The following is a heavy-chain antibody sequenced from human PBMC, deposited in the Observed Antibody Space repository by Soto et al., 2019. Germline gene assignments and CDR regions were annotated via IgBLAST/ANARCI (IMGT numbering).Heavy chain of an antibody. V-gene: IGHV1-2*04. D-gene: IGHD3-22*01. CDR3: ARDQKRSSTQYYYDSSGYQNAFDI. CDR2: INPNSGGT. J-gene: IGHJ3*02. Sequence: GASVKVSCKASGYTFTGYYMHWVRQAPGQGLEWMGWINPNSGGTNYAQKFQGWVTMTRDTSISTAYMELSRLRSDDTAVYYCARDQKRSSTQYYYDSSGYQNAFDIWGQGTMVTVSS. CDR1: GYTFTGYY.